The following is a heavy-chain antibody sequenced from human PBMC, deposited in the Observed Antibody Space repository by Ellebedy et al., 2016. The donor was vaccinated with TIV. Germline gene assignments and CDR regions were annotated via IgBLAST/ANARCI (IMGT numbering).Heavy chain of an antibody. CDR1: GYTFTSYG. V-gene: IGHV1-69*13. Sequence: SVKVSCXASGYTFTSYGITWVRQAPGQGLEWMGGIIPIFGTANYAQKFQGRVTITADESTSTAYMELSSLRSEDTAVYYCARRYGMDVWGQGTTVTVSS. CDR2: IIPIFGTA. J-gene: IGHJ6*02. CDR3: ARRYGMDV.